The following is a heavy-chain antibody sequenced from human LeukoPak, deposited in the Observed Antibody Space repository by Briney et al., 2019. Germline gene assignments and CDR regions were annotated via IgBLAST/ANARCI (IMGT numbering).Heavy chain of an antibody. CDR2: ISAYNGNT. Sequence: GASVKVSCKASGYTFTSYGISWVRQAPGQGLEWMGWISAYNGNTNYAQKLQGRVTKTTDTSTSTAYMELRSLRSDDTAVYYCARERDCSGGSCYSSFFYWGQGTLVTVSS. V-gene: IGHV1-18*01. CDR1: GYTFTSYG. D-gene: IGHD2-15*01. CDR3: ARERDCSGGSCYSSFFY. J-gene: IGHJ4*02.